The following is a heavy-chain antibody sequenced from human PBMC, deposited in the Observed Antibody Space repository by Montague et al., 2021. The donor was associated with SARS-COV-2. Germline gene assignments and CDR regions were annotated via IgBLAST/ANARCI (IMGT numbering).Heavy chain of an antibody. CDR1: IGSISGGSYY. Sequence: TLSLTYTVSIGSISGGSYYWSWIRQPAGKGLEWIGRIYTSGSTNYNPSLKGRVTISVDTSKNQFSLKLSSVTAADTAVYYCARDGYSSGWNGLHWFDPWGQGTLVTVSS. V-gene: IGHV4-61*02. CDR3: ARDGYSSGWNGLHWFDP. CDR2: IYTSGST. J-gene: IGHJ5*02. D-gene: IGHD6-25*01.